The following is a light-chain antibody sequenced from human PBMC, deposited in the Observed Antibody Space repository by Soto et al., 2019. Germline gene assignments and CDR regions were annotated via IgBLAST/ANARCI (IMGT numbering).Light chain of an antibody. J-gene: IGLJ1*01. CDR2: NNN. CDR3: TSYTSTSTYV. CDR1: SSNIGSNA. V-gene: IGLV1-44*01. Sequence: QSVVTQPPSASGTPGQRVTISCSGRSSNIGSNAVNWYQQFPGMAPKVLIYNNNERPSGVPDRFSGSKSGNTASLTISGLLAEDEADYYCTSYTSTSTYVFGTGTKVTVL.